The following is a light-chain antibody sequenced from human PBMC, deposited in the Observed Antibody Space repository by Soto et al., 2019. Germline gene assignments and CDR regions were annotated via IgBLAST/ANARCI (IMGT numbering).Light chain of an antibody. V-gene: IGKV3-20*01. Sequence: EIVLTQSPGTPSLSPGEGATLSCRASQSVSTNFFAWYQRKPGQAPRLLIYGASTRATGIPDRFSGSGSGTDFTLTISRLEPEDFAVYYCQQYGRTSWTFGQGTKVDIK. CDR3: QQYGRTSWT. CDR1: QSVSTNF. CDR2: GAS. J-gene: IGKJ1*01.